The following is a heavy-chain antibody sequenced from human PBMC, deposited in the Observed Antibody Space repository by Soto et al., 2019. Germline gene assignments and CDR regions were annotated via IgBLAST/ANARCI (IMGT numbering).Heavy chain of an antibody. CDR2: INPNSGGT. V-gene: IGHV1-2*04. CDR1: GYTFTGYY. CDR3: AAGRTGGSYYGMDV. Sequence: ASVKVSCKASGYTFTGYYMHWVRQAPGQGLEWMGWINPNSGGTNYAQKFQGWVTMTRDTPISTAYMELRSLRSEDTAVYYCAAGRTGGSYYGMDVWGQGTTVTVSS. J-gene: IGHJ6*02. D-gene: IGHD2-2*01.